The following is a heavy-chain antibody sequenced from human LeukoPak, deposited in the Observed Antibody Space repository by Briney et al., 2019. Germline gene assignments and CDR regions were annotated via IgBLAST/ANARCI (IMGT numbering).Heavy chain of an antibody. Sequence: GGSLRLSCAASGFTFSGYSMNWVRQAPGKGLDWLSYIDSSSTTIYHADSVKGRFTISRDNAKNSLYLQMSSLRAEDTAIYYCARTPIIYGSGTFYIDYWGQGTLVTVSS. CDR2: IDSSSTTI. D-gene: IGHD3-10*01. J-gene: IGHJ4*02. CDR1: GFTFSGYS. CDR3: ARTPIIYGSGTFYIDY. V-gene: IGHV3-48*04.